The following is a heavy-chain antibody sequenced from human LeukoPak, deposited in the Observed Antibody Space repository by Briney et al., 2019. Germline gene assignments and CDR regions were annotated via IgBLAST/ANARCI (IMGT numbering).Heavy chain of an antibody. Sequence: SETLSLTCAVYGGSFSGYYWSWIRQPPGKGLEWIGEINHSGSTNYNPSLKSRVIISVDTSKNQFSLKLSSGTAADTAVYYCARGRYGSGSYYKTFDYWGQGTLVTVSS. J-gene: IGHJ4*02. D-gene: IGHD3-10*01. CDR2: INHSGST. CDR1: GGSFSGYY. V-gene: IGHV4-34*01. CDR3: ARGRYGSGSYYKTFDY.